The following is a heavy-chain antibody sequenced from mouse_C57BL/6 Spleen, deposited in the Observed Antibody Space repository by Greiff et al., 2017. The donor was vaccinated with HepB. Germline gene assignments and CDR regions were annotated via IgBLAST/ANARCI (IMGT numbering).Heavy chain of an antibody. CDR2: IWSGGST. V-gene: IGHV2-2*01. D-gene: IGHD2-3*01. CDR1: GFSLTSYG. CDR3: ADGYRFAY. J-gene: IGHJ3*01. Sequence: VQLQQSGPGLVQPSQSLSITCTVSGFSLTSYGVHWVRQSPGKGLEWLGVIWSGGSTDYNAAFISRLSISKDNSKSQVFFKMNSLQADDTAIYYCADGYRFAYWGQGTLVTVSA.